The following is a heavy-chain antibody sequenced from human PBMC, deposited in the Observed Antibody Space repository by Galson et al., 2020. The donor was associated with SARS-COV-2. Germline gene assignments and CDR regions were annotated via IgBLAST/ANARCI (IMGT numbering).Heavy chain of an antibody. CDR3: AKGRRYSYGSEQLYFDY. J-gene: IGHJ4*02. CDR1: GFTFSSYA. V-gene: IGHV3-23*01. CDR2: ISGSGGST. D-gene: IGHD5-18*01. Sequence: GESLKISCAASGFTFSSYAMSWVRQAPGKGLEWVSAISGSGGSTYYADSVKGRFTISRDNSKNTLYLQMNSLRAEDTAVYYCAKGRRYSYGSEQLYFDYWGQGTLVTVSS.